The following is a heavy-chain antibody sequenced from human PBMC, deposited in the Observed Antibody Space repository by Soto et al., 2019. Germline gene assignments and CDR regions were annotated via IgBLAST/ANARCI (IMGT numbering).Heavy chain of an antibody. J-gene: IGHJ6*02. V-gene: IGHV5-10-1*01. CDR3: ATAVAGTVYYYYGMDV. CDR2: TDPSDSYT. D-gene: IGHD6-19*01. Sequence: GESLKISCKGSGYSFTSYWIGWVRQMPGKGLEWMGRTDPSDSYTNYSPSFQGHVTISADKSISTAYLQWSSLKASDTAMYYCATAVAGTVYYYYGMDVWGQGTTVTVSS. CDR1: GYSFTSYW.